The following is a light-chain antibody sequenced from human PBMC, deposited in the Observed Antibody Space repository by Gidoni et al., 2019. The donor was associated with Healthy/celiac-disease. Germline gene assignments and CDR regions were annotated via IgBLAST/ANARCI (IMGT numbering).Light chain of an antibody. CDR3: SSYTSSSNYV. J-gene: IGLJ1*01. CDR2: EVS. CDR1: SSDVGGYHY. V-gene: IGLV2-14*01. Sequence: SALTQPAPVSGSPGQSLTISCTGTSSDVGGYHYVSWYQQHPGKAPKLMISEVSNRPSGVSNRFSGSKSGNTASLTISGRQAEDEADYYCSSYTSSSNYVFGTGTKVTVL.